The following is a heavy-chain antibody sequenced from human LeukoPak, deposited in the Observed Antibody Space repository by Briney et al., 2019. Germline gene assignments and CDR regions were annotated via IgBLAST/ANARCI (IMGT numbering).Heavy chain of an antibody. J-gene: IGHJ4*02. CDR1: GFTFSSYA. CDR3: ARTYSEYQLLS. Sequence: GRSLRLSCAASGFTFSSYAMHWVRQAPGKGLEWVAVISYHGSNKYYADSVKGRFTISRDNSKNTLYLQMNSLRAEDTAVYYCARTYSEYQLLSWGQGTLVTVSS. D-gene: IGHD2-2*01. V-gene: IGHV3-30-3*01. CDR2: ISYHGSNK.